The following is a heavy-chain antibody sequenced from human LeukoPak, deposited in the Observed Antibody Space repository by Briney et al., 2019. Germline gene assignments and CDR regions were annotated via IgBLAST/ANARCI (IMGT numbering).Heavy chain of an antibody. J-gene: IGHJ4*02. CDR1: GFTFSGYE. CDR2: ISSSGRTT. D-gene: IGHD3-10*01. V-gene: IGHV3-48*03. CDR3: ARVSYYGSGSYYLDY. Sequence: GGSLRLSCAAAGFTFSGYEMNWVRQAPGKGLEWVSYISSSGRTTYYADSVKGRFTISRDNAKNSLHLQMNSLRAEDTAVYYCARVSYYGSGSYYLDYWGQGTLVTVSS.